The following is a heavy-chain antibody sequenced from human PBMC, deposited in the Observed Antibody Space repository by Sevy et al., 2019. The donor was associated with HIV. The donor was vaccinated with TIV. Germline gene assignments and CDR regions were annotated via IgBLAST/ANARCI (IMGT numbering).Heavy chain of an antibody. V-gene: IGHV4-59*11. CDR1: GGSIGNLY. CDR2: FYYNGRT. J-gene: IGHJ6*02. D-gene: IGHD6-6*01. CDR3: ANSRPYYYYAMDV. Sequence: SENLSLTCTVSGGSIGNLYWSCIRQPPGKGLEWIGYFYYNGRTNYNPSLKSRVTISVDTSKSQFSLKLSSVTAPDAAVYYCANSRPYYYYAMDVWGQGTQVTVSS.